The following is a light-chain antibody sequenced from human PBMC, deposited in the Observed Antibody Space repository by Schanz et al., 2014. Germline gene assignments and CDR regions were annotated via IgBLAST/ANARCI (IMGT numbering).Light chain of an antibody. V-gene: IGKV3D-20*02. CDR3: QQRNIVPLT. J-gene: IGKJ4*01. CDR2: GAF. Sequence: EIVLTQSPGTLSLSPGERATLSCRASQSVSSSYLAWYQQKPGQAPRLLMYGAFIRAAGIPDRFTGGGSGTDLTLTISRLEPEDFAVYYCQQRNIVPLTFGGGTKVEIK. CDR1: QSVSSSY.